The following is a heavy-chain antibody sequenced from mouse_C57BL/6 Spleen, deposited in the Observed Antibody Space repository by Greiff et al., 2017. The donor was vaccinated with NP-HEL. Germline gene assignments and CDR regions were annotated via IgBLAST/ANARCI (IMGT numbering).Heavy chain of an antibody. Sequence: QVQLQQSGAELARPGSSVKMSCKASGYTFTSYTMHWVKQRPGQGLEWIGYINPSSGYTKYNQKFKDKATLTADKSSSTAYMQLSSLTSEDSAVYYCACDSNGIDYWGQGTTLTVSS. V-gene: IGHV1-4*01. CDR2: INPSSGYT. CDR3: ACDSNGIDY. D-gene: IGHD2-5*01. J-gene: IGHJ2*01. CDR1: GYTFTSYT.